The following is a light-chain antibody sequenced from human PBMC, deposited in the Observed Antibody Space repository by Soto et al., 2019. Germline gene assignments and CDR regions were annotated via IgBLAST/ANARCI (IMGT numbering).Light chain of an antibody. V-gene: IGLV1-51*01. J-gene: IGLJ2*01. CDR3: GTWDSSLSAGVV. CDR1: SSNIGNNY. Sequence: QSVLTQPPSVSAAPGQKVTISCSGSSSNIGNNYVSWYQQLSGTAPKLLIYDNNKRPSGIPDRFSGSKSGTSATLGITGLQTGDEADYYCGTWDSSLSAGVVFGGGTKVTVL. CDR2: DNN.